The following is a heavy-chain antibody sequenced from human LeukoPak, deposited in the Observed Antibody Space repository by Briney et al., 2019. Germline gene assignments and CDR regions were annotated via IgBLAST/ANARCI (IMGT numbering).Heavy chain of an antibody. CDR3: LSATETGY. D-gene: IGHD1-14*01. CDR2: INEGGSEK. V-gene: IGHV3-7*01. CDR1: GFPFSTYG. J-gene: IGHJ4*02. Sequence: QPGGSLRLSCAASGFPFSTYGISWVRQAPGKGLEWVANINEGGSEKNYLDSVKGRFTVSRDNAKNSLYLQMDSLKIEDTAVYYCLSATETGYWGQGTQVTVSS.